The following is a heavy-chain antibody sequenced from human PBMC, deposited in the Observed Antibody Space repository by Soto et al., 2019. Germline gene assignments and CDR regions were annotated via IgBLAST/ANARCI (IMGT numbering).Heavy chain of an antibody. V-gene: IGHV4-30-4*01. D-gene: IGHD2-21*02. CDR2: IYYSGST. CDR3: ARARRVTARYYYYGMDV. CDR1: GGSISSGDYY. Sequence: PSETLSLTCTVSGGSISSGDYYWSWIRQPPGKGLEWIGYIYYSGSTYYNPSLKSRVTISVDKSKNQFSLKLSSVTAADTAVYYCARARRVTARYYYYGMDVWGQGTTVTVSS. J-gene: IGHJ6*02.